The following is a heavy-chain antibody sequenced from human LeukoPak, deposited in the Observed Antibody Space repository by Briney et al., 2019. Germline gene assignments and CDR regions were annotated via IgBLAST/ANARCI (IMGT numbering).Heavy chain of an antibody. CDR3: ARANVETGYY. V-gene: IGHV3-7*01. D-gene: IGHD2-21*02. CDR2: IKQDGSEK. CDR1: GFSFSDYN. Sequence: GGSLRLSCAASGFSFSDYNMNWVRQAPGKGLEWLANIKQDGSEKYYVDSVKGRFTISRDNAKNSLYLQMNSLRAEDTAVYYCARANVETGYYWGQGTLVTVSS. J-gene: IGHJ4*02.